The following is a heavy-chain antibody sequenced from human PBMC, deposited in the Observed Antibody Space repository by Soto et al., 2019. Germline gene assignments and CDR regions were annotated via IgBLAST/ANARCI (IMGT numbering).Heavy chain of an antibody. CDR2: ISGGGSNT. CDR1: GFPFSSYV. CDR3: AKDSNKYSSSLRGRYFDY. V-gene: IGHV3-23*01. J-gene: IGHJ4*02. Sequence: GGSLRLSCAASGFPFSSYVMSWVRQAPGKGLEWVSGISGGGSNTFYATSVKGRFTISRDNSKNTLFLQMNNVGAEDTAIYYCAKDSNKYSSSLRGRYFDYWGQGIGVTVSS. D-gene: IGHD4-4*01.